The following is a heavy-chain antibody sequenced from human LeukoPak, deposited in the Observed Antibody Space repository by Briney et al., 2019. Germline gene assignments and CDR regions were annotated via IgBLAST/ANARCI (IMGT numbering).Heavy chain of an antibody. D-gene: IGHD6-13*01. V-gene: IGHV4-59*01. CDR3: ARAEGQQLDFDY. J-gene: IGHJ4*02. CDR1: GGSISSYY. Sequence: SETLSLTCTVSGGSISSYYWSWIRQPPGKGLEWIGYIYYSGSTNYNPSLKSRVTISVDTSKNQFSLKLSSVTAADTAVYYCARAEGQQLDFDYWGQGTLVTVSS. CDR2: IYYSGST.